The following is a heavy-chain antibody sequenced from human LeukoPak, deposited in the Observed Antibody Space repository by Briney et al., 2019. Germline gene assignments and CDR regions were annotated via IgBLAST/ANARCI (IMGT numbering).Heavy chain of an antibody. V-gene: IGHV3-23*01. CDR1: GFTVSTYG. CDR3: AKRRGLELLYYYYMDV. J-gene: IGHJ6*03. CDR2: ISGSGGST. D-gene: IGHD1-7*01. Sequence: QPGGSLRLSCAASGFTVSTYGMSWVRQAPGKGLEWVSAISGSGGSTYYADSVKGRFTISRDNSKNTLFLQMNSLRAEDTAVYYCAKRRGLELLYYYYMDVWGKGTTVTVSS.